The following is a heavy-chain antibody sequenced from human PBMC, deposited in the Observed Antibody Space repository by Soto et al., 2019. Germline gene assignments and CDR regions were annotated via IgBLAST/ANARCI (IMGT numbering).Heavy chain of an antibody. D-gene: IGHD6-13*01. J-gene: IGHJ4*02. CDR1: GFTFSGSA. CDR2: VRNKGNSYET. V-gene: IGHV3-73*01. CDR3: TRLAAAGGIDC. Sequence: EVQLVESGGGLVQPGGSLKLSCAASGFTFSGSAMHWVRQASGKGLEWVGRVRNKGNSYETAFAASVKGRFSISRDDSKNTVYLQRNSLTTEDTAVYYCTRLAAAGGIDCWGQGTLVTVSS.